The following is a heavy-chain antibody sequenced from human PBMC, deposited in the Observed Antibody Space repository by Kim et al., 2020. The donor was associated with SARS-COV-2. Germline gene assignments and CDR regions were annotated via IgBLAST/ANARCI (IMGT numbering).Heavy chain of an antibody. J-gene: IGHJ3*01. CDR1: GCTFSDSP. D-gene: IGHD1-1*01. CDR3: TRIPGTTSDFWVVFDV. Sequence: GGSLRLSCAASGCTFSDSPIHWVRQASGKGLEWFGRIRRKVYSYATSYAELVKGRFIISRDDSESTAYLQMNSLKTEDTAVSYCTRIPGTTSDFWVVFDV. CDR2: IRRKVYSYAT. V-gene: IGHV3-73*01.